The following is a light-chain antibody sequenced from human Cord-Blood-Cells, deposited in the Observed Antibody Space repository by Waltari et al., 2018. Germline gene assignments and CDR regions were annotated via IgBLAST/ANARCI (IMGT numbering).Light chain of an antibody. CDR2: DVS. J-gene: IGLJ2*01. CDR1: SSDVGGYNY. CDR3: SSYTSSSTLGV. Sequence: QSALTQPASVSGSPGQSITISCTGTSSDVGGYNYVSWYQQNPGKAPKLMIYDVSNRPSGVSMRFAGSKSGTTASLTISGLQAEDEADYYCSSYTSSSTLGVFGGGTKLTVL. V-gene: IGLV2-14*01.